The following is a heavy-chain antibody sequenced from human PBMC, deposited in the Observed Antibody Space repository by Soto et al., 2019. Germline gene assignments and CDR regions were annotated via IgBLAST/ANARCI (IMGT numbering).Heavy chain of an antibody. CDR3: ARAGRPGGRFDY. Sequence: GSLRLSCAASGFTFSTYWMNWVRQAPGKGLELVANIKQDESEKYYVDSVKGRFTNSRDNPKNSLYXQMNSLRAEDKAVYYCARAGRPGGRFDYWGQGTPVTVFS. V-gene: IGHV3-7*01. CDR2: IKQDESEK. D-gene: IGHD3-10*01. J-gene: IGHJ4*02. CDR1: GFTFSTYW.